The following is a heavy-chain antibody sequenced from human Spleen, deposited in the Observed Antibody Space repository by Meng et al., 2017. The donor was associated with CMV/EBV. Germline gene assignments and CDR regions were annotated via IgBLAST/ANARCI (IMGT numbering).Heavy chain of an antibody. D-gene: IGHD6-19*01. CDR3: AASGAVAGALDY. CDR1: GYTFTGYY. V-gene: IGHV1-2*02. Sequence: QVQLVQPGAEVKKPGASVKVSCKASGYTFTGYYMHWVRQAPGQGLEWMGCINPNSGDTNYAQKFQGRVTMTRDTSISTAYMELSRLRSDDTAVYYCAASGAVAGALDYWGQGTLVTVSS. J-gene: IGHJ4*02. CDR2: INPNSGDT.